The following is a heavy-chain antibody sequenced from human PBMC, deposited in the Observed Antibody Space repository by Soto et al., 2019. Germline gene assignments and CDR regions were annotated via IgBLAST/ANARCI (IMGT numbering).Heavy chain of an antibody. J-gene: IGHJ3*02. CDR2: LYSGGST. V-gene: IGHV3-53*01. CDR3: VREPSVTMMGAFDI. Sequence: EVQLVESGGGLIQPGGSLRLSCAASGFTVSSTYMSWVRQAPGKGLEWVSVLYSGGSTSYADSMKGRFTISRDNSKNTLYLQMNSLRAEDTAVYYCVREPSVTMMGAFDIWGQGTTVTVSS. CDR1: GFTVSSTY. D-gene: IGHD4-4*01.